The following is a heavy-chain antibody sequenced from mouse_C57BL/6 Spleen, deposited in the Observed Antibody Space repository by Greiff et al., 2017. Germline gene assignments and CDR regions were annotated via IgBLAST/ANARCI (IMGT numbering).Heavy chain of an antibody. J-gene: IGHJ3*01. Sequence: ESGPGLVKPSQSLSLTCSVTGYSITSGYYWNWIRQFPGNKLEWMGYISYDGSNNYNPSLKNRISITRDTSKNQFFLKLNSVTTEDTATYYCARDGYGSSRGFAYWGQGTLVTVSA. CDR3: ARDGYGSSRGFAY. CDR1: GYSITSGYY. D-gene: IGHD1-1*01. V-gene: IGHV3-6*01. CDR2: ISYDGSN.